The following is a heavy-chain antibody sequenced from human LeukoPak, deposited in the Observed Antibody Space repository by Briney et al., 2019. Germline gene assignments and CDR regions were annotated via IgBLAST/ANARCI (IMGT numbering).Heavy chain of an antibody. CDR1: GGSISSGGYY. CDR3: ARAPGLYCTNGVCPYYYYYYMDV. J-gene: IGHJ6*03. V-gene: IGHV4-30-2*01. Sequence: PSETLSLTCTVSGGSISSGGYYWSWIRQPPGKGLEWIGYIYHSGSTYYNPSLKSRVTISVDRSKNQFSLKLSSVTAADTAVYYCARAPGLYCTNGVCPYYYYYYMDVWGKGTTVTVSS. D-gene: IGHD2-8*01. CDR2: IYHSGST.